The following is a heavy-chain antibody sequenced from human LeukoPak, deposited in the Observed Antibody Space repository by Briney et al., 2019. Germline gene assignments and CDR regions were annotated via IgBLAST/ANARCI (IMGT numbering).Heavy chain of an antibody. CDR1: GFTFSSYN. Sequence: GGSLRLSCAAPGFTFSSYNMNWVRQAPGKGLEWVSSISSSSSYISYADSVKGRFTISRDNAKNSLYLQMNSLRAEDTAVYYCARGQVVGATPCGYWGQGTLVIVSS. J-gene: IGHJ4*02. CDR2: ISSSSSYI. V-gene: IGHV3-21*01. CDR3: ARGQVVGATPCGY. D-gene: IGHD1-26*01.